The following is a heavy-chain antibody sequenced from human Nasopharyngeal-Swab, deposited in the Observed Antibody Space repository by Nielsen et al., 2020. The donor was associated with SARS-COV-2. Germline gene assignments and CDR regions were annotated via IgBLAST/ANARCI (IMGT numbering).Heavy chain of an antibody. V-gene: IGHV3-33*01. CDR2: IWYDGSNK. CDR3: ARVPKVVGAFDI. J-gene: IGHJ3*02. D-gene: IGHD2-15*01. Sequence: WIRQPPWKGLEWVAVIWYDGSNKYYADSVKGRFTISRDNSKNTLYLQMNSLRAEDTAVYYCARVPKVVGAFDIWDQGTMVTVSS.